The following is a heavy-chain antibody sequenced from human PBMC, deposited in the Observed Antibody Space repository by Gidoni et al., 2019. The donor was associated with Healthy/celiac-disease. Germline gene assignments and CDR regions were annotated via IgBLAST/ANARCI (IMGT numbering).Heavy chain of an antibody. CDR3: ARHPVGWYSSSWSPPAYYFDY. CDR1: GGSISSSSYY. Sequence: QLQLQESGPGLVKPSETLSLTCTVSGGSISSSSYYWGWIRQPPGKGLEWSGSISYSGSTYYNPSLKSRVTISVDTSKNQFSLKLSSVTAADTAVYYCARHPVGWYSSSWSPPAYYFDYWGQGTLVTVSS. CDR2: ISYSGST. V-gene: IGHV4-39*01. J-gene: IGHJ4*02. D-gene: IGHD6-13*01.